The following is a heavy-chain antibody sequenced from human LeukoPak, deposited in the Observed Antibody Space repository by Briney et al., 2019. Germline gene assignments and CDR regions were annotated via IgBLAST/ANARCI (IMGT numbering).Heavy chain of an antibody. Sequence: SETLSLTCTVSGGSISTSNYYWGWVRQPPGKGLEWIGNIFYSGSTYYSPSLKSRVTISLDTSRNQFSLKLNSVTAADTAVYYCAKSNGYGLADIWGQGTMVTVSS. CDR2: IFYSGST. V-gene: IGHV4-39*07. J-gene: IGHJ3*02. CDR3: AKSNGYGLADI. D-gene: IGHD6-13*01. CDR1: GGSISTSNYY.